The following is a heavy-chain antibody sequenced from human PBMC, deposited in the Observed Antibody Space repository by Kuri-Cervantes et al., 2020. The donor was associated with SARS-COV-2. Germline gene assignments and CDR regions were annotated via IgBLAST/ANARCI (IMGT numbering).Heavy chain of an antibody. CDR2: IYTSGST. CDR1: GGSISSYY. J-gene: IGHJ3*02. D-gene: IGHD3-9*01. Sequence: SETLSLTCTVSGGSISSYYWSWIRQPPGKGLEWIGRIYTSGSTNYNPSLKSRVTMSVDTSKNQSSLKLSSVTAADTAVYYCAGRWAYYDILEHDAFDIWGQGTMVTVSS. CDR3: AGRWAYYDILEHDAFDI. V-gene: IGHV4-4*07.